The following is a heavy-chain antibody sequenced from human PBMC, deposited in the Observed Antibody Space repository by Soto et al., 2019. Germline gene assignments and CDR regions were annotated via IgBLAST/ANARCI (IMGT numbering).Heavy chain of an antibody. CDR2: INTNTGNP. CDR1: GYTFTSYA. CDR3: ARVGAEWGPNPNYYYYYGMDV. J-gene: IGHJ6*02. D-gene: IGHD1-26*01. V-gene: IGHV7-4-1*01. Sequence: QVQLVQSGSELKKPGASVKVSCKASGYTFTSYAMNWVRQAPGQGLEWMGWINTNTGNPTYAQGFTGRFVFSLDTSVSTAYLQICSLKAEDTAVYYCARVGAEWGPNPNYYYYYGMDVWGQGTTVTVSS.